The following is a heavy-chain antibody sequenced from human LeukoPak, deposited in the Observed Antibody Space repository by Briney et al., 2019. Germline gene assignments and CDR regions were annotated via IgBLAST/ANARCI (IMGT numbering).Heavy chain of an antibody. V-gene: IGHV1-69*05. CDR3: ARGQRPTDTTVFLTPFYYHMDD. Sequence: SVKVSCKASGGTFANYAISWVRQAPGHGLEWLGGIIPIYGTRHYAQKFQGRVTITTDESTSSAYMELSSLRSEDTAVYYCARGQRPTDTTVFLTPFYYHMDDWGKGTTVTVS. D-gene: IGHD4-11*01. J-gene: IGHJ6*03. CDR1: GGTFANYA. CDR2: IIPIYGTR.